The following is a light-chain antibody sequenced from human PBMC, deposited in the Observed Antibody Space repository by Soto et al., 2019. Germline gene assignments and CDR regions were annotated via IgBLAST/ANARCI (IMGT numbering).Light chain of an antibody. CDR3: QSYDTSLSVSV. Sequence: QAVVTQPPSVSGAPGQRVTISCTGTSSNIGAGYDVHWYQQLPGKAPKLLIYNNNNRPSGFPARFSASKSGTSASLAITGLQAEDEADYYCQSYDTSLSVSVFGGGTKLTVL. V-gene: IGLV1-40*01. CDR1: SSNIGAGYD. CDR2: NNN. J-gene: IGLJ2*01.